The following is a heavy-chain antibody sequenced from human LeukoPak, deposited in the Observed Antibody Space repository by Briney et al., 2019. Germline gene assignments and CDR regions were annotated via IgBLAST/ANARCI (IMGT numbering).Heavy chain of an antibody. CDR1: GGSISSSSYY. V-gene: IGHV4-39*01. J-gene: IGHJ4*02. Sequence: SETLSLTCTVSGGSISSSSYYWGWIRQPPGKGLEWIGSIYYSGSTYYNPSLKSRVTISVDTSKNQFSLKLSSVTAADTAVYYCASLRFLGGLQGWGQGTLVTVSS. D-gene: IGHD3-3*01. CDR3: ASLRFLGGLQG. CDR2: IYYSGST.